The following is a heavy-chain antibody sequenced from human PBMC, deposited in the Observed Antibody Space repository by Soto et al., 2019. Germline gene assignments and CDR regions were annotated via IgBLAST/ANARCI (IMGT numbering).Heavy chain of an antibody. D-gene: IGHD2-15*01. V-gene: IGHV3-53*04. CDR2: IYSGGST. Sequence: EVQLVESGGGLVQPGGSLRLSCAASGFTVSNNYMSWVSQAPGKGLEWVSVIYSGGSTYYADSVKGRFTISRHNSKNTLYLQMLSLSAEDTDMYHRASDVGYCRGAGCYSPSHVDAGMDVWGQGTTVTVSS. J-gene: IGHJ6*02. CDR1: GFTVSNNY. CDR3: ASDVGYCRGAGCYSPSHVDAGMDV.